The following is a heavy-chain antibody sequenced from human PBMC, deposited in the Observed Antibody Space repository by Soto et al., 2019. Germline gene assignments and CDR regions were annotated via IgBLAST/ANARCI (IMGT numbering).Heavy chain of an antibody. CDR3: ARDGSILSSYHHYNILGPYYFDY. CDR2: INPSGGST. V-gene: IGHV1-46*03. J-gene: IGHJ4*02. D-gene: IGHD6-6*01. Sequence: ASVKVSCKASGYTFTNYYVHWVRQAPGQGLEWMGIINPSGGSTNYAQKFQGRVTMTRDTSTSTVYMELSSLRSEDTAVYYCARDGSILSSYHHYNILGPYYFDYWGQGTLVTVSS. CDR1: GYTFTNYY.